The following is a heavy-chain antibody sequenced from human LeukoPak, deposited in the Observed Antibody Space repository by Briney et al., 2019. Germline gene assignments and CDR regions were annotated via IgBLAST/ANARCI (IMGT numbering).Heavy chain of an antibody. CDR2: IKQDGSEK. Sequence: GGSLRLSCAASGFTFSSYWMSWVRQAPGKGLEWVAHIKQDGSEKYYVDSVKGRFTISRDNAKNSLYLQMNSLRAEDTAVYYCARGDRDYYDSSGYYTPNDYWGQGTLVTVSS. CDR3: ARGDRDYYDSSGYYTPNDY. V-gene: IGHV3-7*01. J-gene: IGHJ4*02. CDR1: GFTFSSYW. D-gene: IGHD3-22*01.